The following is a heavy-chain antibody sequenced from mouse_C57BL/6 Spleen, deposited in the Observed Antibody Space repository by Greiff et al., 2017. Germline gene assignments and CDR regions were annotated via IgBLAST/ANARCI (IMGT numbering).Heavy chain of an antibody. J-gene: IGHJ4*01. Sequence: EVKLVESGGDLVKPGGSLKLSCAASGFTFSSYGMSWVRQTPDKRLEWVATISSGGSYTYYPDSVKGRFPISRDKAKNTLYLQMSSLKSEDTAMYYCARHEATVVEMDYWGQGTSVTVSS. D-gene: IGHD1-1*01. CDR2: ISSGGSYT. CDR1: GFTFSSYG. V-gene: IGHV5-6*01. CDR3: ARHEATVVEMDY.